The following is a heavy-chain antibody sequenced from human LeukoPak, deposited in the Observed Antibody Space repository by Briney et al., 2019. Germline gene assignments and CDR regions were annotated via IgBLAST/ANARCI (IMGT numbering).Heavy chain of an antibody. CDR3: ARDRARYYFDY. CDR2: ISGSGGST. CDR1: GFTFSSYA. V-gene: IGHV3-23*01. Sequence: GGSLRLSCAASGFTFSSYAMSWVRQAPGKGLEWVSAISGSGGSTYYADSVKGRFTISRDNSKNSLYLQMNSLRAEDTAVYYCARDRARYYFDYWGQGTLVTVTS. J-gene: IGHJ4*02.